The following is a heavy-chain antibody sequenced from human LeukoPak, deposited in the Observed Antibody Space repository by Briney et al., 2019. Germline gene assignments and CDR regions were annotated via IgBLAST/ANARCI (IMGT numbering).Heavy chain of an antibody. CDR3: ARGRPEGSGWYRPYYYVDV. CDR2: INHSGST. V-gene: IGHV4-34*01. J-gene: IGHJ6*03. D-gene: IGHD6-19*01. CDR1: GGSFSGYY. Sequence: SETLSLTCAVYGGSFSGYYWSWIRQPPGKGLEWIGEINHSGSTNYNPSLKSRVTISVDTSKNQFSLKLSSATAADTAVYYCARGRPEGSGWYRPYYYVDVWGKGTTVTVSS.